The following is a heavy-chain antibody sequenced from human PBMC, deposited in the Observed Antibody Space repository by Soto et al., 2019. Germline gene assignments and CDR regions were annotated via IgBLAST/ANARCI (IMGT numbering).Heavy chain of an antibody. J-gene: IGHJ4*02. V-gene: IGHV3-30*18. D-gene: IGHD3-3*01. Sequence: WGSLRLSCAASGFTFSSYAMHWVRQAPGKGLEWVAVISHDESNKFYADSVKGRFTISRDNSKNTLYLQMKSLRAEDTAVYYCAKDGSVLRFLEWLLYLDNWGQGTLVTVSS. CDR1: GFTFSSYA. CDR2: ISHDESNK. CDR3: AKDGSVLRFLEWLLYLDN.